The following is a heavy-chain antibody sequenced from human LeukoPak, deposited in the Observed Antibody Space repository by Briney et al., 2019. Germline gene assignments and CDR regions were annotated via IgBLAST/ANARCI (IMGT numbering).Heavy chain of an antibody. CDR2: IYNSGST. Sequence: SETLSLTCTVSGGSISSSSYYWGWIRQPPGKGLEWIGSIYNSGSTYYNPSLKSRVTISVDTSKNQFSLKLSSATAADTAVYYCARDHRAYYYGSGNGPDDAFDIWGQGTMVTVSS. CDR1: GGSISSSSYY. CDR3: ARDHRAYYYGSGNGPDDAFDI. D-gene: IGHD3-10*01. V-gene: IGHV4-39*07. J-gene: IGHJ3*02.